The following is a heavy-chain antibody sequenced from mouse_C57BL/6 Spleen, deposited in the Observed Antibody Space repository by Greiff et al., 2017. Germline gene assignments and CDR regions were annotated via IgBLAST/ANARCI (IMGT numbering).Heavy chain of an antibody. Sequence: QVQLQQSGAELVKPGASVKLSCKASGYTFTEYTIHWVKQRSGQGLEWIGWFYPGSGSIKYNEKFKDKATLTADKSSSTVYMELSRLTSEYSAVYFCARHEEGIYYDYDWYFDVWGTGTTVTVSS. CDR1: GYTFTEYT. D-gene: IGHD2-4*01. CDR2: FYPGSGSI. CDR3: ARHEEGIYYDYDWYFDV. J-gene: IGHJ1*03. V-gene: IGHV1-62-2*01.